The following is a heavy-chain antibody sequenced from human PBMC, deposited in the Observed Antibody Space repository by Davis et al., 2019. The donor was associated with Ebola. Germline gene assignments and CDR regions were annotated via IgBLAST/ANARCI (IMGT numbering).Heavy chain of an antibody. D-gene: IGHD3-22*01. CDR2: INPSGGST. CDR3: ARDSGDSSGYYYDYYYYGMDV. J-gene: IGHJ6*02. V-gene: IGHV1-46*01. CDR1: GYTFTSYY. Sequence: ASVKVSCKASGYTFTSYYMHWVRQAPGQGLEWMGIINPSGGSTSYAQKFQGRVTMTRDTSTSTVYMELSSLRSEDTAVYYCARDSGDSSGYYYDYYYYGMDVWGQGTTVTVSS.